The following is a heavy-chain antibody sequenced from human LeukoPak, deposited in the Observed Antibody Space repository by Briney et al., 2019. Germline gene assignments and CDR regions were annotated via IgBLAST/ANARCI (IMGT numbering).Heavy chain of an antibody. CDR2: IYYSGST. Sequence: SETLSLTCTVSGGSISSYYWSWIRQPPGKGLEWIGYIYYSGSTNYNPSLKSRVTISVDTSKNQFSLKLSSVTAADTAVYYCARRMAVAGQFDPWGQGTLVTVSS. CDR1: GGSISSYY. D-gene: IGHD6-19*01. V-gene: IGHV4-59*01. J-gene: IGHJ5*02. CDR3: ARRMAVAGQFDP.